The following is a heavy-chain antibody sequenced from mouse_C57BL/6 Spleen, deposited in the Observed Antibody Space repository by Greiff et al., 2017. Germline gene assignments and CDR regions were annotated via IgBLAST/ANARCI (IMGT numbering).Heavy chain of an antibody. CDR1: GYTFTSYW. Sequence: QVQLQQPGAELVKPGASVKMSCKASGYTFTSYWITWVKQRPGQGLEWIGDIYPGSGSTNYNEKFKSKATLTVDTSSSTAYMQLSSLTSEDAAVYYCAREVMVTTGYYYAMDYGGKGTSVTVSS. D-gene: IGHD2-3*01. CDR2: IYPGSGST. V-gene: IGHV1-55*01. J-gene: IGHJ4*01. CDR3: AREVMVTTGYYYAMDY.